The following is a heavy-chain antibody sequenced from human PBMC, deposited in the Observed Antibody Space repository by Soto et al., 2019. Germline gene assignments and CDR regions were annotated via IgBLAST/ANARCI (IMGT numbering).Heavy chain of an antibody. D-gene: IGHD5-18*01. V-gene: IGHV4-39*01. Sequence: SETLSLTCTVSGGSISSSSYYWGWIRQPPGKGLEWIGSIYYSGSTYYNPSLKSRVTISVDTSKNQFSLKLSSVTAADTAVYYCARHQDVDTAMVLPYYYYYYTDVWGKGTTVTVSS. CDR2: IYYSGST. CDR3: ARHQDVDTAMVLPYYYYYYTDV. J-gene: IGHJ6*03. CDR1: GGSISSSSYY.